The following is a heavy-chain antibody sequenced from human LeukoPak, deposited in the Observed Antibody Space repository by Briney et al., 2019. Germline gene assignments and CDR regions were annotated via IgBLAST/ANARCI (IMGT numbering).Heavy chain of an antibody. D-gene: IGHD2-2*02. CDR1: GFTFSSYA. CDR2: ISGSGGST. V-gene: IGHV3-23*01. CDR3: AKGPYCSSTSCYMFLLDY. J-gene: IGHJ4*02. Sequence: GGSLRLSCAASGFTFSSYAMSWVRQAPGKGLEWVSAISGSGGSTYYADSVKGRFTISRDNSKNTLYLQMNSLRAEDTAVYYCAKGPYCSSTSCYMFLLDYWGQGTLVTVSS.